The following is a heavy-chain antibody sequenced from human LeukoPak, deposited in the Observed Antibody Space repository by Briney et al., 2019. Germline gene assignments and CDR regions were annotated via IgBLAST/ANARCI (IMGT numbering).Heavy chain of an antibody. CDR1: GFTFSSYS. CDR3: ARDIVATIVYYYYGMDV. CDR2: ISSSSSYL. J-gene: IGHJ6*02. Sequence: GGSLRLSCAASGFTFSSYSMNWVRQAPGKGLEWVSSISSSSSYLYYADSVKGRFTISRDNAKNSLYLQMNSLRAEDTAVYYCARDIVATIVYYYYGMDVWGQGTTVTVSS. V-gene: IGHV3-21*03. D-gene: IGHD5-12*01.